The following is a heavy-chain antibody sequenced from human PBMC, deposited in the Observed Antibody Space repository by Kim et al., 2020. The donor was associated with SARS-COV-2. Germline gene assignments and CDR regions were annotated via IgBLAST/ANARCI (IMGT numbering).Heavy chain of an antibody. CDR2: IYFSGST. CDR3: ARVERELTTVTRFDP. J-gene: IGHJ5*02. D-gene: IGHD4-17*01. Sequence: SETLSLTCTVSGGSISSDYWSWIRQPPGKGLEWIGYIYFSGSTNYNPSLKSRVTISEDTSRNQFSLKLSSVTAADTAVYYCARVERELTTVTRFDPWGQGTLVTVSS. CDR1: GGSISSDY. V-gene: IGHV4-59*01.